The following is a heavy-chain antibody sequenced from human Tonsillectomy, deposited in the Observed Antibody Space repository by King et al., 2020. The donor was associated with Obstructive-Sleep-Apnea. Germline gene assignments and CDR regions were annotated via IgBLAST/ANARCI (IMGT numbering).Heavy chain of an antibody. Sequence: QVPLQESGPGLVKPSQTLSLTCSVSGGSISSVTHYWTWIRQHPGKGLEWLGYIYYSGSTFSNPSLKSRLTMSVDASKHQFSLTLSSVTAADTAVYYCARVFESYAANSGGYYFDYWGQGTLVTVSS. D-gene: IGHD4-23*01. CDR1: GGSISSVTHY. J-gene: IGHJ4*02. V-gene: IGHV4-31*03. CDR2: IYYSGST. CDR3: ARVFESYAANSGGYYFDY.